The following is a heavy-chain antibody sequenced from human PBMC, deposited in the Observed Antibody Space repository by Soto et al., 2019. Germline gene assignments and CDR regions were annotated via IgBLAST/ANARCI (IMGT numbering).Heavy chain of an antibody. CDR2: ISGSGGST. CDR3: AGRDCSSTSCLDY. CDR1: GFTFSSYA. J-gene: IGHJ4*02. V-gene: IGHV3-23*01. D-gene: IGHD2-2*01. Sequence: QPGGSLRLSCAASGFTFSSYAMSWVRQAPGKGLEWVSAISGSGGSTYYADSVKGRFTISRDNSKNTLYLQMNSLRAEDTALYYCAGRDCSSTSCLDYWGQGTLVTVSS.